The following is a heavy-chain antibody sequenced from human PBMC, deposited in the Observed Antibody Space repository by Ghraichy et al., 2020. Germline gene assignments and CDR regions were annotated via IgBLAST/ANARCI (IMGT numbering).Heavy chain of an antibody. CDR2: VYYNGNT. CDR1: GGSIRSYY. Sequence: LSLTCTVSGGSIRSYYWSWIRHPPGKGLEWIGYVYYNGNTDYSPSLKSRATMSVDTSKNQFSLRLTSVTAADTAVYYCARRGRGYSLYFYGLDIWGQGTTVTVSS. D-gene: IGHD5-18*01. CDR3: ARRGRGYSLYFYGLDI. J-gene: IGHJ6*02. V-gene: IGHV4-59*08.